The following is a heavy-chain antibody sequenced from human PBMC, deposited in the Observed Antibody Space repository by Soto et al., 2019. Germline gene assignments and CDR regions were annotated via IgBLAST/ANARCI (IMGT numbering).Heavy chain of an antibody. Sequence: EVQLLESGGGLVQPGGSLRLSCAASGFTFSSYAMSWVRQAPGKGLEWVSAISGSGGSTYYADSVRGRFTISRDNSKNTLYLQMNSLRAEDTAVYYCASAAREYYYYGMDVWGQGTTLTVSS. CDR1: GFTFSSYA. V-gene: IGHV3-23*01. CDR3: ASAAREYYYYGMDV. CDR2: ISGSGGST. J-gene: IGHJ6*02.